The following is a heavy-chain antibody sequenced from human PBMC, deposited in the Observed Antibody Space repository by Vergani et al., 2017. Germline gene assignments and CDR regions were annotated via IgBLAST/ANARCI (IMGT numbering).Heavy chain of an antibody. CDR1: GFTFSSYA. CDR2: ISGSGGST. D-gene: IGHD1-7*01. CDR3: AKDPSYNWNYDPFDY. V-gene: IGHV3-23*01. Sequence: EVQLLESGGGLVQPGGSLRLSCAASGFTFSSYAMSWVRQAPGKGLEWVSAISGSGGSTYYADSVKGRFTISRDNSKNTLYLQMNSLRAADTAVYYCAKDPSYNWNYDPFDYWGQGTLVTVSS. J-gene: IGHJ4*02.